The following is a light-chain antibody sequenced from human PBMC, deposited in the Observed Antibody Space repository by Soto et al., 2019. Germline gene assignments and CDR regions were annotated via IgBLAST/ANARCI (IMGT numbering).Light chain of an antibody. J-gene: IGKJ2*01. CDR2: GAS. CDR3: QQPNSFPYT. CDR1: QAINSW. Sequence: DLQMTQSPSSVSASVGDRVTITCRASQAINSWLAWYQQKPGKAPKLLIYGASSLQSGVPSRFSGSESGTDFTLAISSLQAEDFATYYCQQPNSFPYTFGQGTKLEIK. V-gene: IGKV1D-12*01.